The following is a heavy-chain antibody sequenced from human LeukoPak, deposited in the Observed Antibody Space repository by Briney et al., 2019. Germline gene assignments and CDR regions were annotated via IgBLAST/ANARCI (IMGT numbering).Heavy chain of an antibody. CDR3: ARLLGLGRGHTFGYDYFDY. CDR2: IYPGDSDA. V-gene: IGHV5-51*01. J-gene: IGHJ4*02. CDR1: GDSFTTSW. D-gene: IGHD5-18*01. Sequence: GESLKISCKGSGDSFTTSWIGWVRQMPGKGLAWMGIIYPGDSDARYSPSFQGQVTISADRSISTAYLQWSSLKASDTAMYYCARLLGLGRGHTFGYDYFDYWGQGTLVTVSS.